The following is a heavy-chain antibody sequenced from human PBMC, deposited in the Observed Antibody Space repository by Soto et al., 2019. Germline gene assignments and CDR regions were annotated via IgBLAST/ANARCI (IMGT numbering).Heavy chain of an antibody. Sequence: HPGGSLRLSCAASGFTVSSNYMSWVRQAPGKGLEWVSVIYSGGSTYYADSVKGRFTISRDNSKNTLYLQMNSLRAEDTAVYYCASSTGTTWYYFDYWGQGTLVTVSS. CDR2: IYSGGST. J-gene: IGHJ4*02. V-gene: IGHV3-53*01. D-gene: IGHD1-7*01. CDR1: GFTVSSNY. CDR3: ASSTGTTWYYFDY.